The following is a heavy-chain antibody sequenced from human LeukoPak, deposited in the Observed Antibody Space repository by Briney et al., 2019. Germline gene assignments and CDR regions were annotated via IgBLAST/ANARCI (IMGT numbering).Heavy chain of an antibody. V-gene: IGHV1-18*01. CDR3: ARVVSGWYSDYYYMDV. CDR1: GYTFTSYG. Sequence: ASVKASCKASGYTFTSYGISWVRQAPGQGLEWMGWISAYNGNTNYAQKLQGRVTMTTDTSTSTAYMELRSLRSDDTAVYYCARVVSGWYSDYYYMDVWGKGTTVTVSS. J-gene: IGHJ6*03. CDR2: ISAYNGNT. D-gene: IGHD6-19*01.